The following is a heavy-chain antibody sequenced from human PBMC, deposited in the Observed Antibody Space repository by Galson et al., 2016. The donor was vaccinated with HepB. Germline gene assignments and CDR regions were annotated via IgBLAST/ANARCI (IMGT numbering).Heavy chain of an antibody. Sequence: SLRLSCATSGFTFSDHYIDWVRQAPGKGWEWLAVIYFNGRDIYYADSVKGRFTISREDAKNSFYLQMNSLRAGDTAVYYRYSYGYWGQGTLATVSS. CDR2: IYFNGRDI. V-gene: IGHV3-33*08. CDR3: YSYGY. CDR1: GFTFSDHY. J-gene: IGHJ4*02. D-gene: IGHD4-11*01.